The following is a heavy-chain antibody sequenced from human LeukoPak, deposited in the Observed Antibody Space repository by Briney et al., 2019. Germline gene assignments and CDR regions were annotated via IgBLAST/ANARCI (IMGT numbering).Heavy chain of an antibody. D-gene: IGHD2-2*01. V-gene: IGHV4-59*08. CDR3: ARHSYCSSTSCCPYYFDY. Sequence: PSETLSLTCTVSGGSISSYYWSWIRQPPGKGLEWIGYIYYSGSTNYNPSLKSRVTISVDTSKNQFSLKLSSVTAADTAVYYCARHSYCSSTSCCPYYFDYWGQGTLVTVSS. J-gene: IGHJ4*02. CDR2: IYYSGST. CDR1: GGSISSYY.